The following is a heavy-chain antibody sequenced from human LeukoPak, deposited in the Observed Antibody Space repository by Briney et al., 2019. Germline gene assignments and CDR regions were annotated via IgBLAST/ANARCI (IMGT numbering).Heavy chain of an antibody. CDR2: ISSSSSYI. J-gene: IGHJ3*02. CDR1: GFTFSSYE. D-gene: IGHD3-16*01. V-gene: IGHV3-21*01. Sequence: GGSLRLSCAASGFTFSSYEMNWVRQAPGKGLEWVSSISSSSSYIYYADSVKGRFIISRDNAKNSLYLQMNSLRAEDTAVYYCARDLIIWGASLLGAFDIWGQGTMVTVSS. CDR3: ARDLIIWGASLLGAFDI.